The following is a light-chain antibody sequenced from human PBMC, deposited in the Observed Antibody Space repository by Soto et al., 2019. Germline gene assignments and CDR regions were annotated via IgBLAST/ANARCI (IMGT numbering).Light chain of an antibody. J-gene: IGKJ3*01. V-gene: IGKV3-20*01. Sequence: DIALTQLPGTLSLSPGETATLSCRASQTLASNFLVWYQQKPGQAPRLLISSTSRRATGIPDRFSGSGSGTDFTLTISRLDPEDFAVYYCHQSGSSPLTFGPGTKVDVK. CDR1: QTLASNF. CDR2: STS. CDR3: HQSGSSPLT.